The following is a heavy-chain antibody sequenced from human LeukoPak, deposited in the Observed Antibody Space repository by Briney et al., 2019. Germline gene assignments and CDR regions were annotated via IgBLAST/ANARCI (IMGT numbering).Heavy chain of an antibody. CDR3: ARAQENIVVVTTSHYFDY. Sequence: SETLSLTCTVSGGSISSYYWSWIRQPPGKGLEWIGYIYYSGSTYYNPSLKSRVTISVDTSKNQFSLKLSSVTAADTAVYYCARAQENIVVVTTSHYFDYWGQGTLVTVSS. CDR1: GGSISSYY. CDR2: IYYSGST. D-gene: IGHD2-21*02. V-gene: IGHV4-59*12. J-gene: IGHJ4*02.